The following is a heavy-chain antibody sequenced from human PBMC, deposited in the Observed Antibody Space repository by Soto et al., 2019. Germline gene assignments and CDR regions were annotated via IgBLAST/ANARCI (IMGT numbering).Heavy chain of an antibody. D-gene: IGHD3-10*01. J-gene: IGHJ3*02. V-gene: IGHV3-23*01. CDR2: ITGGGSGT. CDR1: GFSLNNRA. Sequence: EEQLLESGGGLVQPGDSLILSCAVSGFSLNNRAMNWVRQAPGEGLEWVSTITGGGSGTYYADSVKGRFTVSRDISKNTVYLQMNSLRADDTAVYYCANFLMASHREAFDIWVQGTMVTVSS. CDR3: ANFLMASHREAFDI.